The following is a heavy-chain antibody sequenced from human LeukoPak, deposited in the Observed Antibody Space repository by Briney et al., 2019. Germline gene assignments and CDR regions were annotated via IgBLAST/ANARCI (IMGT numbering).Heavy chain of an antibody. Sequence: GGSLRLSCAASGFTFSSYAMHWVRQAPGKGLEYVSAISSNGGSTYYANSVKGRFTISRDNSKNTLYLQMGSLRAEDMAVYYCARDGSSHDYWGQGTLVTVSS. D-gene: IGHD1-26*01. CDR2: ISSNGGST. CDR3: ARDGSSHDY. J-gene: IGHJ4*02. CDR1: GFTFSSYA. V-gene: IGHV3-64*01.